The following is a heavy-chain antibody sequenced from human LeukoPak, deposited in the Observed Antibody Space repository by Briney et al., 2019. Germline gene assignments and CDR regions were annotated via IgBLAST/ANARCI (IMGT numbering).Heavy chain of an antibody. CDR1: GYTFTSYD. CDR2: MNPNSGNT. J-gene: IGHJ4*02. CDR3: ARGWSGWYPLDY. V-gene: IGHV1-8*01. Sequence: GASVKVPCKASGYTFTSYDINWVRQATGQGLEWMGWMNPNSGNTGYAQKFQGRVTMTRNTSISTAYMELSSLRSEDTAVYYCARGWSGWYPLDYWGQGTLVTVSS. D-gene: IGHD6-19*01.